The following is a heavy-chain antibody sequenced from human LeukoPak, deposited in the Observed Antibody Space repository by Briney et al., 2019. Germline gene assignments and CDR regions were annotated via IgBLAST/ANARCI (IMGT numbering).Heavy chain of an antibody. CDR3: AKDLFGPTHPID. Sequence: PGVSVRLSCAASGFTFSSYAMSWVRQAPGKGLEWVSAISGNGGSTYYADSVKGRFTISRDNSKNTLYLQMNSLRAEDTAVYYCAKDLFGPTHPIDWGQGTLVT. V-gene: IGHV3-23*01. D-gene: IGHD2-15*01. J-gene: IGHJ4*02. CDR1: GFTFSSYA. CDR2: ISGNGGST.